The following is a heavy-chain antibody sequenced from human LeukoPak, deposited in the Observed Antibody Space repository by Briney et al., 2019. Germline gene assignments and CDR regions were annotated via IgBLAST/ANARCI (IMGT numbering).Heavy chain of an antibody. CDR3: ARTRYYDSSGYYFDDAFDI. Sequence: QTGGSLRLSCAASGFTFSSYEMNWVRQAPGKGLEWFSYISSSGSTIYYADSVKGRFTISRDNAKNSLYLQMNSLRAEDTAVYYCARTRYYDSSGYYFDDAFDIWGQGTMVTVSS. V-gene: IGHV3-48*03. CDR2: ISSSGSTI. J-gene: IGHJ3*02. D-gene: IGHD3-22*01. CDR1: GFTFSSYE.